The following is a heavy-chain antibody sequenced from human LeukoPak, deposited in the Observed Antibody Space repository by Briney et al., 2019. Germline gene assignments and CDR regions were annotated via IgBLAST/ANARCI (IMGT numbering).Heavy chain of an antibody. CDR2: IYYSGST. V-gene: IGHV4-39*01. CDR3: ARRVYSGYDQHAHFDY. D-gene: IGHD5-12*01. J-gene: IGHJ4*02. Sequence: KPSETLSLTCTVSGGSISSSSYYWGWIRQPPGKGLEWIGSIYYSGSTYYNPSLKSRVTISVDTSKNQFSLKLSSVTAADTAVYYCARRVYSGYDQHAHFDYWGRGTLVTVSS. CDR1: GGSISSSSYY.